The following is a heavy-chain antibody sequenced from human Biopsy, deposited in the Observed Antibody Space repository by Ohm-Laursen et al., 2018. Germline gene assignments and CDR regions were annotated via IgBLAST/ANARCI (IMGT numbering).Heavy chain of an antibody. CDR1: GFTFDDYA. CDR2: ISWHSGSR. Sequence: SLRLSCTASGFTFDDYAMHWVRQAPGKGLEWVSGISWHSGSRGYADSVKGRFTISRDNAKKLLYLQMNSLRAEDTALYYCATDVRVKVQLDGMDVWGQGTTVTVSS. J-gene: IGHJ6*02. D-gene: IGHD1-1*01. CDR3: ATDVRVKVQLDGMDV. V-gene: IGHV3-9*01.